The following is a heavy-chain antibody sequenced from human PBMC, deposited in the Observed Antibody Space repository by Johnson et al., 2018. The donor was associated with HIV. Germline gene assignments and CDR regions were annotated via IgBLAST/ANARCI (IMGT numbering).Heavy chain of an antibody. Sequence: QMQLVESGGGVVQPGRSLRLSCAASGFTLSSYAMHWVRQAPGKGLAWVAVISYDGSNKYYADSVKGRFTISRDNSKNTLDLQMNSLRAEDTAVYYCARWFHSGSYYRGRAFDIWGQGTMVTVSS. CDR2: ISYDGSNK. D-gene: IGHD1-26*01. CDR3: ARWFHSGSYYRGRAFDI. J-gene: IGHJ3*02. V-gene: IGHV3-30*04. CDR1: GFTLSSYA.